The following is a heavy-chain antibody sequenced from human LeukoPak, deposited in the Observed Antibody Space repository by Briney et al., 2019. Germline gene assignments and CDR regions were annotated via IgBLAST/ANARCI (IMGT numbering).Heavy chain of an antibody. D-gene: IGHD3-9*01. V-gene: IGHV3-48*03. CDR1: GFTFNKYN. J-gene: IGHJ6*03. Sequence: GGSLRLSCAASGFTFNKYNMDWVRQAPGKGLEWVSYISSGGGTIYYADSVKGRFTISRDNAKNSLYLQMNSLRAEDTAVYYCARDSRGLRYFDWLPYYYYYMDVWGKGTTVTISS. CDR2: ISSGGGTI. CDR3: ARDSRGLRYFDWLPYYYYYMDV.